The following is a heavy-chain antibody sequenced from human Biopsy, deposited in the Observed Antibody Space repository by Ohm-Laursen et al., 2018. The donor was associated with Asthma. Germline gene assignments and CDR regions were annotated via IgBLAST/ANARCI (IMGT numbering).Heavy chain of an antibody. J-gene: IGHJ6*02. CDR3: ARITSANYYYGMDV. D-gene: IGHD1-20*01. V-gene: IGHV4-30-2*01. CDR1: GGSISSGGFS. Sequence: PSQTLSLTWAVSGGSISSGGFSWTWIRQPPGKGLEWLGHMFPRGTTPYNPSLTRRVPISLDRSNNQFSLKLTSATAADTAVYYCARITSANYYYGMDVWGQGTTVTVSS. CDR2: MFPRGTT.